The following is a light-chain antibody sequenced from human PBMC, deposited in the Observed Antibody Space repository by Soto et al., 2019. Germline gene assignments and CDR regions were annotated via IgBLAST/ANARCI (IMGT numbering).Light chain of an antibody. CDR3: QSFDSSLSGLV. CDR1: SSNIGAGYD. V-gene: IGLV1-40*01. Sequence: QLVLTQPPSVSGAPGQRVTISCTGSSSNIGAGYDVHWYQQLPGTAPKLLIYDNNNRPSGVPDRFSGSKSGTSASLAITGLQAEDEADYYCQSFDSSLSGLVFGGGTKVTVL. J-gene: IGLJ2*01. CDR2: DNN.